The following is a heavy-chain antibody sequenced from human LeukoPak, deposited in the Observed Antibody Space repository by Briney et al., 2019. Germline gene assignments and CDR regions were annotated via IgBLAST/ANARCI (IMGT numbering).Heavy chain of an antibody. CDR2: MKQDGSEK. CDR3: ARYYDFWSSIDY. V-gene: IGHV3-7*05. D-gene: IGHD3-3*01. Sequence: GGSLRLSCAASGFSFSSHWMFWVRQAPGRGLEWVANMKQDGSEKYYVDSEKGRFTISRDNAKNSLYLQMNSLRAEDTAIYYCARYYDFWSSIDYWGQGTLVTVSS. J-gene: IGHJ4*02. CDR1: GFSFSSHW.